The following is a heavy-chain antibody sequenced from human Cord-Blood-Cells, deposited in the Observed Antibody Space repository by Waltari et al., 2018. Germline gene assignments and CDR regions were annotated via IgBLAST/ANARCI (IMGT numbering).Heavy chain of an antibody. D-gene: IGHD1-26*01. CDR1: GFTFSSYG. CDR2: IWYDGSNK. CDR3: ARWVGAIDY. V-gene: IGHV3-33*01. J-gene: IGHJ4*02. Sequence: QVQLVESGGGVVQPGRSLRLSCAASGFTFSSYGMPWVRQAPGKGLEWVAVIWYDGSNKYYADSVKGRFTISRDNSKNTLYLQMNSLRAEDTAVYYCARWVGAIDYWGQGTLVTVSS.